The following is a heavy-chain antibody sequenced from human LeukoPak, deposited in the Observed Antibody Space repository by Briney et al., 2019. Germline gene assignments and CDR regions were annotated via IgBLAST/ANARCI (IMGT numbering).Heavy chain of an antibody. CDR3: ARTNYYGSGSYYPDL. D-gene: IGHD3-10*01. CDR2: IYHSGST. CDR1: GGSLRSYY. V-gene: IGHV4-59*08. Sequence: SETLSLTCTVSGGSLRSYYWSWIRQPLGKGLEWIGFIYHSGSTDYNPSLKSRGTISVDTSKNQFSLKLSSVTAADTAVYYCARTNYYGSGSYYPDLGGQGTLVTVSS. J-gene: IGHJ5*02.